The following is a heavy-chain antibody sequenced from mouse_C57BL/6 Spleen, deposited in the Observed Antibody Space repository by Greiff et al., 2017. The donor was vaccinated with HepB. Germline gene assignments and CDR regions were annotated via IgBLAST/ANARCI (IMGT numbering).Heavy chain of an antibody. J-gene: IGHJ2*01. V-gene: IGHV1-26*01. CDR3: ARCWINYGYSDY. Sequence: EVKLVESGPELVKPGASVKISCKASGYTFTDYYMNWVKQSNGKSLEWIGDINPNNGGTSYNQKFKGKATLTVDKSSSTAYMELRSLTSEDSAVYYCARCWINYGYSDYWGQGTTLTVSS. CDR2: INPNNGGT. CDR1: GYTFTDYY. D-gene: IGHD1-1*02.